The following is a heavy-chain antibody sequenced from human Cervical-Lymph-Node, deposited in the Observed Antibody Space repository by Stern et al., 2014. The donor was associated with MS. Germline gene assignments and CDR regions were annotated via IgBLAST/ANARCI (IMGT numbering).Heavy chain of an antibody. CDR3: ATVGTSDY. V-gene: IGHV1-2*06. CDR2: ITPNGVGT. J-gene: IGHJ4*02. Sequence: VHLVESGAEVKKPGASVKVSCTASGYSFTGYDMHWVRQAPGQGLEWYDQITPNGVGTNQEHRFEGRVTMTRDTSINTAYMELSSLRSDDTAVYYCATVGTSDYWGQGTLVTVSS. CDR1: GYSFTGYD.